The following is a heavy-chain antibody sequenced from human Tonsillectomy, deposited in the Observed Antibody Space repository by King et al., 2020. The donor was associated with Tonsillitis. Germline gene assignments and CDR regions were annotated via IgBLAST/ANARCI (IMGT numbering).Heavy chain of an antibody. J-gene: IGHJ4*02. Sequence: QLVESGGGLVQPGGSLRLSCAASGLTFSSFNMNWVRQVPGKGLEWMSFISPDSAAIYYADSVKGRFTISRDNAKNSLYLQMDSLRTEDTAVYYCATSLIRGQGALVTVSS. CDR2: ISPDSAAI. D-gene: IGHD3-10*01. V-gene: IGHV3-48*01. CDR3: ATSLI. CDR1: GLTFSSFN.